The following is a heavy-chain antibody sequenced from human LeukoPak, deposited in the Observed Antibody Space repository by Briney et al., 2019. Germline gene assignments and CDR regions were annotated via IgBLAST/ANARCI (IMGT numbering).Heavy chain of an antibody. D-gene: IGHD5-18*01. V-gene: IGHV3-23*01. CDR3: AGRVTGYSSGYVY. CDR2: ISGSAHKI. Sequence: GGSLRLSCVASGITFSNYAVSWVRQAPEKGLDWVSVISGSAHKIRYADSVKGRFTISRNNSENIVYLQMNNLRAEDTAVYYCAGRVTGYSSGYVYWGQGTLVTVSS. CDR1: GITFSNYA. J-gene: IGHJ4*02.